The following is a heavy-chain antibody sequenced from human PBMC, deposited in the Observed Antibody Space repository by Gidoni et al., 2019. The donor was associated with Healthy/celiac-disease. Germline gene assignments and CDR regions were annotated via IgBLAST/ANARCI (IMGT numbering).Heavy chain of an antibody. V-gene: IGHV1-2*02. D-gene: IGHD1-20*01. J-gene: IGHJ5*02. CDR1: GYTFTVYY. CDR3: ARGYNQDNWFDP. Sequence: QVQLVQSGAEVKKPGPSVKVSCKASGYTFTVYYIHWVRQAPGQGLEWMGWISPNSGDTNYAQKFQGRVTLTRYTSISTARMELSRLRSDDTAVYCCARGYNQDNWFDPWGQGTLVTVSS. CDR2: ISPNSGDT.